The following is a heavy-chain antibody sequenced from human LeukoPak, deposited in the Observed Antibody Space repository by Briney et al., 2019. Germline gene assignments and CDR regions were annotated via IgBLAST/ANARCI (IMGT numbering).Heavy chain of an antibody. CDR3: ARDFVNRNYGYLY. CDR1: GGSISSSSYY. D-gene: IGHD5-18*01. Sequence: PSETLSLTCTVSGGSISSSSYYWGWIRQSPGKGLEWIGSIDYSGSTYYNPSLKSRITISLDTSKNQFSLKLSSVTAADTAVYYCARDFVNRNYGYLYWGQGTLVTVSS. J-gene: IGHJ4*02. V-gene: IGHV4-39*07. CDR2: IDYSGST.